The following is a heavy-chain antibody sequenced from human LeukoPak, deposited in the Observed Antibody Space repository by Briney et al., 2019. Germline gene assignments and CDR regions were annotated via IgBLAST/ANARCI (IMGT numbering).Heavy chain of an antibody. D-gene: IGHD3-10*01. Sequence: GGSLRLSCAASGFTFSTYSMNWVRQTPGKGLEWVSAISGSGNRAYHADSVKGRFTISRDNSKNTLYLQMNSLRAEDTAVYYCAKSPWFGELLPHYYYYYYMDVWGKGTTVTISS. CDR3: AKSPWFGELLPHYYYYYYMDV. J-gene: IGHJ6*03. CDR1: GFTFSTYS. CDR2: ISGSGNRA. V-gene: IGHV3-23*01.